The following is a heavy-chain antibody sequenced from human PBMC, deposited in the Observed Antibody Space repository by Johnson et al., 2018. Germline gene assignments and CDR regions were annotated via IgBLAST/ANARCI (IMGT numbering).Heavy chain of an antibody. V-gene: IGHV3-30*18. J-gene: IGHJ1*01. Sequence: QVQLVESGGGVVQPGRSLRLSCAASGFTFSSYGMHWVRQAPGKGLEWVAVISYDGSNKYYADSVKGLFTISRDNSKNTLYLHMNSLRAVATAVYYCAKDKDSKXXXXRMYVQQWGXGTLVTVSS. CDR1: GFTFSSYG. D-gene: IGHD2-15*01. CDR3: AKDKDSKXXXXRMYVQQ. CDR2: ISYDGSNK.